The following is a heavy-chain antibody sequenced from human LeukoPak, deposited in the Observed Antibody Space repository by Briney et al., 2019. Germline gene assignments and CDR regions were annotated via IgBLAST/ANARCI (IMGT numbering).Heavy chain of an antibody. CDR3: AKDLKSMVRGVMVGYMDV. CDR2: IRYDGSNK. V-gene: IGHV3-30*02. J-gene: IGHJ6*03. CDR1: GFTFSNSV. Sequence: GGSLRLSCAASGFTFSNSVMHWVRQAPGKGLEWVAFIRYDGSNKYYADSVKGRFTIFRDNSKNTLYLQMNSLRAEDTAVYYCAKDLKSMVRGVMVGYMDVWGKGTTVTISS. D-gene: IGHD3-10*01.